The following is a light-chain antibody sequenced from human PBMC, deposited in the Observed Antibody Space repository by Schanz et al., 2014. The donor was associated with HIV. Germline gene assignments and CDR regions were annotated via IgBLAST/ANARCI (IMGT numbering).Light chain of an antibody. J-gene: IGLJ2*01. V-gene: IGLV2-11*01. CDR1: SSDVGGYDY. CDR2: DVT. Sequence: QSALTQPRSVSGSPGQSVTISCTGTSSDVGGYDYVSWYQQHPGKAPKLMIYDVTKRPSGVPDRFSGSRSGNTASLTVSDLQAEDEADYYCTSSGGTNKFVIFGGGTKLTVL. CDR3: TSSGGTNKFVI.